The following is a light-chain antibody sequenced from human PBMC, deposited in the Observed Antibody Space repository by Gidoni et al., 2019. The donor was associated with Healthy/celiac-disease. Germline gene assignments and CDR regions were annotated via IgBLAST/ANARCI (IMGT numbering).Light chain of an antibody. CDR2: EVS. Sequence: QSALPQPASVSGSPGQSITISCTGTSSDVGGYNYVSWYQQHPGKAPKLMIYEVSNRPSGVSNRFSGSKSGNTASLTISGLQAEDEADYYCSSYTSSTLVFGGGTKLTVL. CDR3: SSYTSSTLV. CDR1: SSDVGGYNY. V-gene: IGLV2-14*01. J-gene: IGLJ2*01.